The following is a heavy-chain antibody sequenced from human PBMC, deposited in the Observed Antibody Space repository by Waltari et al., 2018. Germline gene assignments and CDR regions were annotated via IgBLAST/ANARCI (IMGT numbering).Heavy chain of an antibody. CDR1: GSTFSSYA. CDR2: ISGSGGIT. V-gene: IGHV3-23*01. J-gene: IGHJ4*02. CDR3: AKTLLDY. Sequence: EVQLLESGGGSVQPGGSVRLSCSASGSTFSSYAMSWVRKAPGKGLEWVSAISGSGGITYYADSVKGRFTISRDNSKNTLYLQMNSLRAEDTAVYYCAKTLLDYWGQGTLVTVSS.